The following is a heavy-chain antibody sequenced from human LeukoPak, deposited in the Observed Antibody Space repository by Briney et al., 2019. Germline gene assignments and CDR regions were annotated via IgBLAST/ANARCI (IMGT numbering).Heavy chain of an antibody. D-gene: IGHD5-18*01. CDR2: IIPALNIT. Sequence: SVNVSCKTSGGTFSSSAITWVRQAPGQRLEWMGRIIPALNITSYAQKFQGRVTITADTSTSTAYMELSSLRSEETAVYYCARDQGLTAPPPYGLDVWGQGTTVTVSS. J-gene: IGHJ6*02. CDR3: ARDQGLTAPPPYGLDV. CDR1: GGTFSSSA. V-gene: IGHV1-69*04.